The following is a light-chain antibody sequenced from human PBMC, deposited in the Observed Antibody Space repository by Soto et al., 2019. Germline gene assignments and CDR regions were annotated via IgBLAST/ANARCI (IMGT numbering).Light chain of an antibody. J-gene: IGKJ2*01. CDR3: QLYGSTAAKYT. Sequence: EIVLTQSPGTLSLSPGERATLSCRASQSVSSTYLAWYHQKPGQAPRLLIYGASSRATGIPDRFSGSGSGTGFTVTVSRLEHEDSAVLNCQLYGSTAAKYTLGQGAKREIK. CDR1: QSVSSTY. CDR2: GAS. V-gene: IGKV3-20*01.